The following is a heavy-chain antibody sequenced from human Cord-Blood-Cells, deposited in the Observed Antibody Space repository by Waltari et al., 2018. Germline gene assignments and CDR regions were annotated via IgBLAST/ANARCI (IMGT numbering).Heavy chain of an antibody. V-gene: IGHV4-59*01. CDR2: SYYSGST. D-gene: IGHD7-27*01. CDR1: GGSISSYY. Sequence: QVQLQESGPGLVKPSETLSLTCTVSGGSISSYYWSWIRQPPGKGLEWIGYSYYSGSTNYNPSLKSRVTISVDTSKNQFSLKLSSVTAADTAVYYCARGWGSDYWGQGTLVTVSS. J-gene: IGHJ4*02. CDR3: ARGWGSDY.